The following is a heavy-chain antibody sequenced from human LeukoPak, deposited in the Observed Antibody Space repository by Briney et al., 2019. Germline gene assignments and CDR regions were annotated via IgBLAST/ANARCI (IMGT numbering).Heavy chain of an antibody. V-gene: IGHV3-53*01. D-gene: IGHD6-13*01. CDR3: ARSGSDSSSLTFDY. CDR2: IYSGGST. CDR1: GFTFSSYA. Sequence: PGGSLRLSCAASGFTFSSYAMSWVRQAPGKGLEWVSVIYSGGSTYYADSVKGRFTISRDNSKNTLYLQMNSLRAEDTAVYYCARSGSDSSSLTFDYWGQGTLVTVSS. J-gene: IGHJ4*02.